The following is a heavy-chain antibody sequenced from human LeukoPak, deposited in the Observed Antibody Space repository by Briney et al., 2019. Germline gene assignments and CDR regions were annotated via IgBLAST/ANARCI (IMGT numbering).Heavy chain of an antibody. CDR3: ARGVGATTLSWFDP. CDR1: GFTFSNYW. D-gene: IGHD1-26*01. V-gene: IGHV3-7*01. Sequence: GGSLRLSCAASGFTFSNYWMGWVRQAPGKGLEWVANIKQDGSEIYYVDSVKGRFTISRDNAKNSLYLQMNSLRAEDTAVYYCARGVGATTLSWFDPWGQGTLVTVSS. J-gene: IGHJ5*02. CDR2: IKQDGSEI.